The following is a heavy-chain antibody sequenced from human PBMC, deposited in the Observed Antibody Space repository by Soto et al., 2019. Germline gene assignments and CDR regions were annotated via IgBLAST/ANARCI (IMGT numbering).Heavy chain of an antibody. D-gene: IGHD1-7*01. Sequence: QVQLVQSGAEVKKPGSSVKVSCKASGGTFRTSAISWVRQAPGQGREWVGGIMPVFRRPKYAQNFQDRVTSTADDTTSTAYMELNSLRSADTAVYYCARDKVRLQVGGNYCFRLDVWGQGTAVTVSS. CDR3: ARDKVRLQVGGNYCFRLDV. J-gene: IGHJ6*02. CDR2: IMPVFRRP. V-gene: IGHV1-69*12. CDR1: GGTFRTSA.